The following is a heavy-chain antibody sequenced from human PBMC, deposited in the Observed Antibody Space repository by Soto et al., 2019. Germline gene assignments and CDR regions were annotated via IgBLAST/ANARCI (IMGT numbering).Heavy chain of an antibody. CDR1: GFTFINYA. CDR3: ARDQVKGTMTIL. CDR2: ISYDGSNK. D-gene: IGHD4-17*01. J-gene: IGHJ4*02. V-gene: IGHV3-30-3*01. Sequence: QVQLVESGEGVVQPGRSLRLSCAASGFTFINYAMHWVRQAPGKGLEWVAVISYDGSNKYYADSVKGRFTISRDNSKNTMYLQMNSLSAEDTAVYHCARDQVKGTMTILWGQGTLVTVSS.